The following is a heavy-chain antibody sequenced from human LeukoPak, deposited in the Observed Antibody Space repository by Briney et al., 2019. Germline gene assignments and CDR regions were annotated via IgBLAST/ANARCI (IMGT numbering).Heavy chain of an antibody. CDR2: LSYDRNIK. J-gene: IGHJ3*02. CDR3: ARDGQGGATDAFDI. Sequence: GRSLRLSCAPAGFTFSYHTMHWVRRPPDKGMEWVVLLSYDRNIKRYADSVTGRLTISRENPNNILYLQRNSLRAEETAVYYCARDGQGGATDAFDIWGQGTMVTVSS. CDR1: GFTFSYHT. V-gene: IGHV3-30-3*01. D-gene: IGHD1-26*01.